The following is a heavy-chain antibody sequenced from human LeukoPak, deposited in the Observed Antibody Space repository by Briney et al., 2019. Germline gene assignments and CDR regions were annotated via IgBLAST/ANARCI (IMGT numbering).Heavy chain of an antibody. J-gene: IGHJ4*02. CDR3: ARDLGVGATPASDYYFDY. CDR1: GGSISSYY. CDR2: IYTSGST. D-gene: IGHD1-26*01. V-gene: IGHV4-4*07. Sequence: SETLSLTCNVSGGSISSYYWSWIRQPAGKGLEWIGRIYTSGSTNYNPSLKSRVTMSVDTSKNQFSLKLSSVTAADTAVYYCARDLGVGATPASDYYFDYWGQGTLVTVSS.